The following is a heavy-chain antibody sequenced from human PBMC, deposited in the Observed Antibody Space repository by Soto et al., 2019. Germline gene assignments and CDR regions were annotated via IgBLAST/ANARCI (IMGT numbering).Heavy chain of an antibody. D-gene: IGHD2-8*01. CDR1: GFTFSSHA. Sequence: GGSLRLSCAASGFTFSSHAMSWVRQAPGKGLEWVSAISGSGGSTYYADSVKGRFTISRDNSKNTLYLQMNSLRAEDTAVYYCAKVSDQDIVLMVYAKYYFDYWGQGTLVTVSS. CDR3: AKVSDQDIVLMVYAKYYFDY. CDR2: ISGSGGST. V-gene: IGHV3-23*01. J-gene: IGHJ4*02.